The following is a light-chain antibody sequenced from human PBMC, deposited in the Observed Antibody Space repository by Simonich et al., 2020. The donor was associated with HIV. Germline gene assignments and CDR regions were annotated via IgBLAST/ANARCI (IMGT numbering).Light chain of an antibody. J-gene: IGLJ3*02. Sequence: NFMLTQPHSVSESPGQTVTISCTRSSGTIANNYVQWYQQRPGRAPTTVIYEDNQRPSGVPYRFSGSIDRSSNSASLTISGLKTEDEGDYYCQSYDSTNWVFGGGTKLTVL. CDR2: EDN. CDR1: SGTIANNY. V-gene: IGLV6-57*03. CDR3: QSYDSTNWV.